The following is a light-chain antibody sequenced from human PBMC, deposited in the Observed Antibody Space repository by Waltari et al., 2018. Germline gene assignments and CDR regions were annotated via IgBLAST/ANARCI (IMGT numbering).Light chain of an antibody. J-gene: IGKJ1*01. CDR2: GAS. Sequence: EIVLTQSPGTLSLSPGESATLSCWTSQSDGRTLAWYQQKPRQPPRLLIYGASIRATGSSDRFSGSGSGTDFSLTISRLEPEDFAVYYCQHYVRLPVTFGQGTKVELK. CDR1: QSDGRT. CDR3: QHYVRLPVT. V-gene: IGKV3-20*01.